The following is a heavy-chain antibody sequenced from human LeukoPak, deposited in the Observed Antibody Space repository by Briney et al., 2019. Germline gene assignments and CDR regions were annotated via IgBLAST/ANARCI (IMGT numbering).Heavy chain of an antibody. Sequence: GGSLRLSCSAAGFAFKSYPMHWVRQAPGKGLEFVSAISSNGGSTYYADSVKGRLTISRDNSKNTLYLQMSSLRAEDTAVYYCARGRDGFDIWGQGTMVTVSS. CDR2: ISSNGGST. CDR1: GFAFKSYP. J-gene: IGHJ3*02. CDR3: ARGRDGFDI. V-gene: IGHV3-64D*09.